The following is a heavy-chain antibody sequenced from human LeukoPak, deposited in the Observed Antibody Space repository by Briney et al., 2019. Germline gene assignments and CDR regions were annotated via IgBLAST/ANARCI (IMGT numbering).Heavy chain of an antibody. D-gene: IGHD4-23*01. CDR2: ISGSGGST. V-gene: IGHV3-23*01. CDR1: GFTFSSYA. Sequence: GGSLRLSCAASGFTFSSYAMSWVRQAPGKGLEWVSAISGSGGSTYYADSVKGRFTISRDNSKNTLYLQMNSLRAEDTAVYYCARRGGDNGWGAFDVWGQGSMVTVSS. CDR3: ARRGGDNGWGAFDV. J-gene: IGHJ3*01.